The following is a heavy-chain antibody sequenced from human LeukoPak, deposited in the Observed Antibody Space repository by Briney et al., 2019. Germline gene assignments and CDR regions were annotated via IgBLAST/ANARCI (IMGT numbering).Heavy chain of an antibody. D-gene: IGHD3-22*01. Sequence: PGGSLRLSCAASGFTFSNYDIHWVRQAPGKGLEWVAVMWYDGSNKYYADSVKGRFTISRDNSENTLYLQMSSLRAEDTAVYYCAKGATSYYESRGYYLEYWGQGTLVTVSS. V-gene: IGHV3-33*03. CDR2: MWYDGSNK. J-gene: IGHJ4*02. CDR3: AKGATSYYESRGYYLEY. CDR1: GFTFSNYD.